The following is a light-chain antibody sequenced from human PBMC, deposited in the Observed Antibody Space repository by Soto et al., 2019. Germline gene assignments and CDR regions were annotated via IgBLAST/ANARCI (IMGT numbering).Light chain of an antibody. CDR1: QSVSNH. Sequence: EVVLTQSPGTLSLSPGERATLSCRASQSVSNHLGWYQQKPGQPPRLLIYDASNRATAIPARFTGSGSGTDFTLTISSLEPEDFAVYYWQKGGAFGQGTRLEIK. CDR2: DAS. J-gene: IGKJ5*01. V-gene: IGKV3-11*01. CDR3: QKGGA.